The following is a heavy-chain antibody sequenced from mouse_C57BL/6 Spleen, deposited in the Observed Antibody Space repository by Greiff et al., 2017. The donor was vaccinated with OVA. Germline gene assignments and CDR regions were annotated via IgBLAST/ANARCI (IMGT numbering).Heavy chain of an antibody. CDR3: ARSMGNYEFAY. V-gene: IGHV1-50*01. Sequence: QVQLKQPGAELVKPGASVKLSCKASGYTFTSYWMQWVKQRPGQGLEWIGEIDPSDSYTNYNQKFKGKATLTVDTSSSTAYMQLSSLTSEDSAVYYCARSMGNYEFAYWGQGTLVTVSA. J-gene: IGHJ3*01. CDR1: GYTFTSYW. D-gene: IGHD2-1*01. CDR2: IDPSDSYT.